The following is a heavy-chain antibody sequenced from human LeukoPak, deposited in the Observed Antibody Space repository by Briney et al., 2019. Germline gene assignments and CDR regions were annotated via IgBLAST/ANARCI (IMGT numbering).Heavy chain of an antibody. CDR2: INAGNGNT. Sequence: ASVKVSCKASGYTFTSYAMHWVRQAPGQRLEWMGWINAGNGNTKYSQKFQGRVTMTRDTSTSTVYMELSSLRSEDTAVYYCARVRRGSIAARFDAFDIWGQGTMVTVSS. J-gene: IGHJ3*02. V-gene: IGHV1-3*01. CDR1: GYTFTSYA. D-gene: IGHD6-6*01. CDR3: ARVRRGSIAARFDAFDI.